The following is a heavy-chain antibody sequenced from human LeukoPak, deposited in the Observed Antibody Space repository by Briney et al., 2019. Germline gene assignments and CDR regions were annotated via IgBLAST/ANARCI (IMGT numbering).Heavy chain of an antibody. V-gene: IGHV4-34*01. D-gene: IGHD3-3*01. CDR1: GGSFSGYY. CDR2: INHSGST. CDR3: ARDPFITIFGVVIRRDY. J-gene: IGHJ4*02. Sequence: PSETLSLTCAVYGGSFSGYYWSWIRQPPGKGLEWIGEINHSGSTNYNPSLKSRVTISVDTSKKQFSLKLSSVTAADTAMYYCARDPFITIFGVVIRRDYWGQGTLVTVSS.